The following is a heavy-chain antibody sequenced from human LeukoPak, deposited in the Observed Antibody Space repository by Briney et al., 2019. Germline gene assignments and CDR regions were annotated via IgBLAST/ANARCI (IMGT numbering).Heavy chain of an antibody. V-gene: IGHV4-39*07. D-gene: IGHD3-3*01. J-gene: IGHJ6*02. CDR2: IYYSGST. Sequence: SETLSLTCTVSGGSISSSSYYWGWIRQPPGTGLEWIGSIYYSGSTYYNPSLKSRVTISVDTSKNQFSLKLSSVTAADTAVYYCARGPYYDFWSGYYFDPYYYYGMDVWGQGTTVTVSS. CDR1: GGSISSSSYY. CDR3: ARGPYYDFWSGYYFDPYYYYGMDV.